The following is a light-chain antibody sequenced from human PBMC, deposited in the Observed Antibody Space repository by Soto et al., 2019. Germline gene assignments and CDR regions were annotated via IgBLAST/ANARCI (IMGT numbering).Light chain of an antibody. CDR2: DAS. J-gene: IGKJ4*01. CDR1: QRVSSSY. V-gene: IGKV3D-20*02. Sequence: ILLTQSPGTLSLSPGEMATLSCSAGQRVSSSYLAWYQQKPGQAPRLLIYDASNRATGIPARFSGSGSGTDFTLTISSLEPEDFAVYYCQQRSNWPLTFGGGTKVDIK. CDR3: QQRSNWPLT.